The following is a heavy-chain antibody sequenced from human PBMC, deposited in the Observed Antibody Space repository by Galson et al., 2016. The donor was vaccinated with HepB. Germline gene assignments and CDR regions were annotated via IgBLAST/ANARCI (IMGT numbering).Heavy chain of an antibody. V-gene: IGHV3-23*01. J-gene: IGHJ3*02. CDR2: ISVVDDDT. Sequence: SLRLSCAASGFTFSSYAMSWLRQAPGKGLEWVSAISVVDDDTYYADSVKGRLTLSRDNSRTTLYLQMNRLRAEDTALYYCAKDIQQWLVRGNDAFDIWGQGTMVTVSS. CDR3: AKDIQQWLVRGNDAFDI. CDR1: GFTFSSYA. D-gene: IGHD6-19*01.